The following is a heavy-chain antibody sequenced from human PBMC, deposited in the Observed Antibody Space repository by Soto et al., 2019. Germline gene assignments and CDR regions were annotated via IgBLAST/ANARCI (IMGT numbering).Heavy chain of an antibody. Sequence: GGSLRLSCAASGFIFKMYWMHWVRQSPGKGLVWISRIYNDGTYSDYADSVKGRFTISRDNAKNSLYLQMNSLRAEDTAVYYCARVFRGVGASGFDYWGQGTLVTVSS. D-gene: IGHD1-26*01. V-gene: IGHV3-74*01. CDR1: GFIFKMYW. J-gene: IGHJ4*02. CDR2: IYNDGTYS. CDR3: ARVFRGVGASGFDY.